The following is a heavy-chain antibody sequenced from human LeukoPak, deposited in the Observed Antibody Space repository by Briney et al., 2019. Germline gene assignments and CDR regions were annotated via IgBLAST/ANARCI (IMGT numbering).Heavy chain of an antibody. CDR2: INPNGGAT. CDR3: AKTEGRGTTVAQRPNDY. CDR1: GYIFTGYY. J-gene: IGHJ4*02. D-gene: IGHD4-23*01. V-gene: IGHV1-2*02. Sequence: GASVKVSCTASGYIFTGYYIHWLRQAPGQGLEYLGWINPNGGATKYTQKFQGRVTMTRDTSINTAYMELSSLRSDDTAVYYCAKTEGRGTTVAQRPNDYWGQGTLVTVSS.